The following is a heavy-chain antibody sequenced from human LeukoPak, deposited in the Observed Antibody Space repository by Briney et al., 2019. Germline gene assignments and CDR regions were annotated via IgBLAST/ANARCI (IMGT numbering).Heavy chain of an antibody. CDR2: INPSGGST. J-gene: IGHJ4*02. D-gene: IGHD3-9*01. CDR1: GYTFTSYY. Sequence: GASVKVSCKASGYTFTSYYMHWVRHAPGQGLEWMGIINPSGGSTSYAQKFQGRVTMTRDTSTSTVYMELSSLKSKDTAVYYCARGILTGSPSSDRDYWGQGTLVTVSS. CDR3: ARGILTGSPSSDRDY. V-gene: IGHV1-46*01.